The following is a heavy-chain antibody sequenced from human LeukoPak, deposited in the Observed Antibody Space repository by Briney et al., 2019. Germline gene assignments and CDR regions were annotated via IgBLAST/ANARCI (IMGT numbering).Heavy chain of an antibody. J-gene: IGHJ4*02. CDR2: ISGSGGST. D-gene: IGHD6-13*01. Sequence: GSLRLPFSASGFNFCSHAIRWVRQASGKGLEWVSAISGSGGSTYYADSVKGRFTISRDNSKNTLYLQMNSLRAEDTAVYYCAKVGSSWGQGTLVTVSS. CDR1: GFNFCSHA. V-gene: IGHV3-23*01. CDR3: AKVGSS.